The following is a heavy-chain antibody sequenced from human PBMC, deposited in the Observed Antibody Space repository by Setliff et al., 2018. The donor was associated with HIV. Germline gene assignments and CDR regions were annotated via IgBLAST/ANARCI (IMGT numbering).Heavy chain of an antibody. Sequence: GGSLRLSCAASGFTFNTYAMSWVRQAPGKGLEWVSVISGSGGSTFYADAVKGRFTISRDNSKNTLYLLMNGLRVEDTAVYYCAKDGISGGAYPPYYFDYWGHGTLVTVSS. CDR1: GFTFNTYA. CDR2: ISGSGGST. CDR3: AKDGISGGAYPPYYFDY. D-gene: IGHD2-15*01. J-gene: IGHJ4*01. V-gene: IGHV3-23*01.